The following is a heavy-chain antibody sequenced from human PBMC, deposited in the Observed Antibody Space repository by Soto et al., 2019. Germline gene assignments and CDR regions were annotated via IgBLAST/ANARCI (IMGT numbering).Heavy chain of an antibody. Sequence: SVKVSCKASGYLFTTYAMHLVRQAPGQRLEWMGWINVGNGNTKYSQKFQGRVTITRDTSASTAHMELSSLRSEDTAVYYCAYDSSGYLDYWGQGTLVTVSS. CDR3: AYDSSGYLDY. CDR2: INVGNGNT. V-gene: IGHV1-3*01. CDR1: GYLFTTYA. D-gene: IGHD3-22*01. J-gene: IGHJ4*02.